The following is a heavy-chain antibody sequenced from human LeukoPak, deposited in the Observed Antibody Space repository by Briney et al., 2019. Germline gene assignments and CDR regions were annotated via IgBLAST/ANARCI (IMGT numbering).Heavy chain of an antibody. CDR2: ITSSSSHT. CDR3: ARDPYSGGYGADYYYYMDV. V-gene: IGHV3-21*01. Sequence: GGSLRLSCSASGFIFSSYNMNWVRQAPGQALEWVSSITSSSSHTFYADSVRGRYTIFRDNAQKSLYLQMDSLTAEDTAVYYCARDPYSGGYGADYYYYMDVWGKGTTVTISS. D-gene: IGHD1-26*01. CDR1: GFIFSSYN. J-gene: IGHJ6*03.